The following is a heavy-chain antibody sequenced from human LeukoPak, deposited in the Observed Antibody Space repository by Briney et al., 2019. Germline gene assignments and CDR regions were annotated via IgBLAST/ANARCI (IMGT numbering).Heavy chain of an antibody. Sequence: GGSLRLSCAASGFTFRSYAMHWVRQAPGKGLEWVSSISSSSSYIYYADSVKGRFTISRDNAKNSLYLQMNSLRAEDTAVYYCARDSRLVVVAATTAGYYYGMDVWGQGTTVTVSS. CDR1: GFTFRSYA. D-gene: IGHD2-15*01. CDR3: ARDSRLVVVAATTAGYYYGMDV. J-gene: IGHJ6*02. CDR2: ISSSSSYI. V-gene: IGHV3-21*01.